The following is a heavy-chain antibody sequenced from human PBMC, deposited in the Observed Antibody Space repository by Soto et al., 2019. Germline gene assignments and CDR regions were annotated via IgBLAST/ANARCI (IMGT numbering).Heavy chain of an antibody. CDR1: GGSISSYY. CDR3: ARVWSSMEGGGTDY. V-gene: IGHV4-59*01. D-gene: IGHD3-16*01. CDR2: IYYSGST. Sequence: QVQLQESGPGLVKPSETLSLTCTVSGGSISSYYWSWIRQPPGKGLEWIGYIYYSGSTNYNPSLKRRVTISVDTSKNQFSLKLSSVTAAGTAVYYCARVWSSMEGGGTDYWGQGTLVTVSS. J-gene: IGHJ4*02.